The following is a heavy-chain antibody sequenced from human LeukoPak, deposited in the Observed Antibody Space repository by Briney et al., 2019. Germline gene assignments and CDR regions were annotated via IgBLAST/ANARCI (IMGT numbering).Heavy chain of an antibody. CDR3: VKGVGDY. J-gene: IGHJ4*02. D-gene: IGHD1-26*01. CDR1: GGSFSGYY. V-gene: IGHV4-34*01. CDR2: IYYSWDT. Sequence: SETLSLTCAVYGGSFSGYYWSWIRQPPGKGLEWIGSIYYSWDTDYNPSLKSRVTISIDTSKNQLTLKLKSVTAADTAVYYCVKGVGDYWGQGTLVTVSS.